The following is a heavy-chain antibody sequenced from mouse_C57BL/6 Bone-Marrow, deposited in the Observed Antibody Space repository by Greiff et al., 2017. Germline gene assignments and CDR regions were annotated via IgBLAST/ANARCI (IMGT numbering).Heavy chain of an antibody. V-gene: IGHV1-19*01. J-gene: IGHJ2*01. CDR3: ARPLHDY. CDR2: INPYNGGT. CDR1: GYTFTDYY. Sequence: VHVKQSGPVLVKPGASVKMSCKASGYTFTDYYMNWVKQSHGKSLEWIGVINPYNGGTSYNQKFKGKATLTVDKSSSTAYMELNSLTSEDSAVYYCARPLHDYGGQGTTLTVSS.